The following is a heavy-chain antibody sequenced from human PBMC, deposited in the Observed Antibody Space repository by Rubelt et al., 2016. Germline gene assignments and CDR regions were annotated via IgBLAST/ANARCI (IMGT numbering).Heavy chain of an antibody. J-gene: IGHJ6*03. CDR3: ARETAGTTLFYYYYMDV. D-gene: IGHD4-17*01. CDR1: GGSISSSSYY. V-gene: IGHV4-39*07. CDR2: IYYSGST. Sequence: QLQLQESGPGLVKPSETLSLTCTVSGGSISSSSYYWGWIRQPPGKGLEWIGSIYYSGSTYYNPSLKSRVTISVDPSKNQFSLRVSAVTAADTAVYYCARETAGTTLFYYYYMDVWGKGTTVTVSS.